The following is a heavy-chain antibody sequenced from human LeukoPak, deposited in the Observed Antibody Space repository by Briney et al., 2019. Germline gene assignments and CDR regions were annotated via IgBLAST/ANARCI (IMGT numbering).Heavy chain of an antibody. J-gene: IGHJ4*02. D-gene: IGHD3-10*01. CDR2: IYYGQTI. Sequence: SETLSLTCTISAASISSSSHHWGWIRQSPGKGLEWIGSIYYGQTIYYNPSLNSRVTISVVTSKDQFTLQLNSVTAADTAVYYCARAPGYYGAGTPYFDYWGQGILVTVSS. V-gene: IGHV4-39*01. CDR1: AASISSSSHH. CDR3: ARAPGYYGAGTPYFDY.